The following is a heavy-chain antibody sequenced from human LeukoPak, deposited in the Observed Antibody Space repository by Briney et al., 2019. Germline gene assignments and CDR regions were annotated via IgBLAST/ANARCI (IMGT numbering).Heavy chain of an antibody. Sequence: GASLQISCQGSGSLFTSYWIGWGRPLPGKGLEWMGIIYPGDSDTRYSPSFQGQVTISADKSISTAYLQWSSLKASDTAMYYCAVRRGSWFDPWGQGTLVTVSS. CDR2: IYPGDSDT. CDR3: AVRRGSWFDP. D-gene: IGHD3-10*01. CDR1: GSLFTSYW. V-gene: IGHV5-51*01. J-gene: IGHJ5*02.